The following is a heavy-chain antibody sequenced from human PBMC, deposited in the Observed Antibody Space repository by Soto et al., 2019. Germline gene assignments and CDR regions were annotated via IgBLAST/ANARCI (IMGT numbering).Heavy chain of an antibody. D-gene: IGHD5-18*01. J-gene: IGHJ4*02. CDR1: GFTFSRYS. Sequence: EVQLVESGGGLGKPGGSLRLYCAASGFTFSRYSMNWVRQAPGKGLEGVSSISSSSSYIYYADSVKGRFTISRDNAKNSLYLQMNSLRAEDTAVYYCARDGGYSDGQSNFDYWGQGTLVTVSS. CDR2: ISSSSSYI. CDR3: ARDGGYSDGQSNFDY. V-gene: IGHV3-21*01.